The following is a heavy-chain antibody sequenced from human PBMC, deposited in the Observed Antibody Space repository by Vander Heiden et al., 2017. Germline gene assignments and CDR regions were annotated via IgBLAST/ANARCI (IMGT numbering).Heavy chain of an antibody. CDR3: AKDGSGWANPYWYYYYGMDV. V-gene: IGHV3-30*18. Sequence: QVQLVESGGGVVQPGRSLRLSCAASGFTFSSYAMPWVRQAPGKGLEWVAVISYDGSNKYYADSVKGRFTISRDNSKNTLYLQMNSLRAEDTAVYYCAKDGSGWANPYWYYYYGMDVWGQGTTVTVSS. J-gene: IGHJ6*02. CDR2: ISYDGSNK. D-gene: IGHD6-19*01. CDR1: GFTFSSYA.